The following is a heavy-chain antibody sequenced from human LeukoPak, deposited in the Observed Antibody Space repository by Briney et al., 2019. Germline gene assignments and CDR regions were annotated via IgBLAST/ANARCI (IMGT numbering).Heavy chain of an antibody. Sequence: GGSLRLSCAASGFTFSSYEMNWVRQAPGKGLEWVSYISSSGSTIYYADSVKGRFTISRDNAKNSLYLQMNSLRAEDTAVYYCARREGMLVSDAFDIWGQGTMVTVSS. CDR3: ARREGMLVSDAFDI. D-gene: IGHD5/OR15-5a*01. CDR2: ISSSGSTI. V-gene: IGHV3-48*03. CDR1: GFTFSSYE. J-gene: IGHJ3*02.